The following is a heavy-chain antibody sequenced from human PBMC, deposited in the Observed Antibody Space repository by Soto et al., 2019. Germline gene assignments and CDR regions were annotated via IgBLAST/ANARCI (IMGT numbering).Heavy chain of an antibody. J-gene: IGHJ6*03. D-gene: IGHD2-15*01. CDR2: INHSGST. CDR3: ARAKYCSGGSCYRYYYYMDV. CDR1: GGSFSGYY. V-gene: IGHV4-34*01. Sequence: SETLSLTCAVYGGSFSGYYWSWIRQPPGKGLEWIGEINHSGSTNYNPSLKSRVTISVDTSKNQFSLKLSSVTAADTAVYYCARAKYCSGGSCYRYYYYMDVWGKGTTVTVSS.